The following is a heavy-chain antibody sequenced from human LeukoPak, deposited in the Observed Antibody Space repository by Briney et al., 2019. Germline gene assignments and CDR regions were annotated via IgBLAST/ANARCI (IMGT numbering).Heavy chain of an antibody. V-gene: IGHV3-48*03. CDR3: ARDWAYYDYVWGSYRYQPFDY. J-gene: IGHJ4*02. D-gene: IGHD3-16*02. Sequence: QPGGSLRLSCAASGFTFSSYEMNWVRQAPGKGLEWVSYISSSGSTIYYADSVKGRFTISRDNAKNSLYLQMNSLRAEDTAVYYCARDWAYYDYVWGSYRYQPFDYWGQGTLVTVSS. CDR1: GFTFSSYE. CDR2: ISSSGSTI.